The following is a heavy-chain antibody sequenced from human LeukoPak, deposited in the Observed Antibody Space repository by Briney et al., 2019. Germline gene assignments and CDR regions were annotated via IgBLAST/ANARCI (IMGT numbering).Heavy chain of an antibody. V-gene: IGHV3-7*01. Sequence: PGGSLRLSCAASGFSFSNNWMTWVRQASGRGLEWVANIKEDGSEKHYVEFVKGRFTISRDNAKNSMYLQMNSLRADDTAVYYCARLLSGSYWSLGHYFDYWGLGALVTVSS. CDR3: ARLLSGSYWSLGHYFDY. CDR2: IKEDGSEK. J-gene: IGHJ4*02. CDR1: GFSFSNNW. D-gene: IGHD1-26*01.